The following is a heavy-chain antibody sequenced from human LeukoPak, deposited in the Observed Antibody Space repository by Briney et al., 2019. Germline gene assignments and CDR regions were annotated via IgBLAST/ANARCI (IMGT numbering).Heavy chain of an antibody. V-gene: IGHV1-8*02. D-gene: IGHD4-23*01. CDR2: MNPNSGDA. CDR1: GYSFTGYD. CDR3: ARSNFGGNVHFDY. Sequence: ASVKVSCKASGYSFTGYDINWVRQATGQGLEWIGWMNPNSGDADYTQKFKGRVTFTRDTSTRTAYMEVNSLGSEDTAVYYCARSNFGGNVHFDYWGQGTLVTVSS. J-gene: IGHJ4*02.